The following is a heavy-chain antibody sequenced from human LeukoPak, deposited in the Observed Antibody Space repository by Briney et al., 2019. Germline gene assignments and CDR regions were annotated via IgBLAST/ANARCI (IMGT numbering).Heavy chain of an antibody. D-gene: IGHD3-22*01. CDR3: ARDRATGNDNRGHDGDSFDM. Sequence: ASVKVSCKASGYSFTTYGMNWVPQAPGQGLEWMGIIKTSDGVTVVSQRFQARVTLTRDMSTSTVYMQLSSLRSDDTAVYFCARDRATGNDNRGHDGDSFDMWGQGTLVTVSS. J-gene: IGHJ3*02. CDR2: IKTSDGVT. CDR1: GYSFTTYG. V-gene: IGHV1-46*01.